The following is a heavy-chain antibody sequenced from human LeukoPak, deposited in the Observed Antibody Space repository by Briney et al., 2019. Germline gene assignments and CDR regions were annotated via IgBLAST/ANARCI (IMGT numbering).Heavy chain of an antibody. CDR2: ISSSGSTI. D-gene: IGHD3-10*02. V-gene: IGHV3-48*03. J-gene: IGHJ6*04. CDR3: AELGITMIGGV. CDR1: GFTFSSYE. Sequence: GGSLRLSCAASGFTFSSYEMNWVREAPGKGLEWVSYISSSGSTIYYADSVKGRFTISRDNAKNSLYLQMNSLRAEDTAVCYCAELGITMIGGVWGKGTTVTVSS.